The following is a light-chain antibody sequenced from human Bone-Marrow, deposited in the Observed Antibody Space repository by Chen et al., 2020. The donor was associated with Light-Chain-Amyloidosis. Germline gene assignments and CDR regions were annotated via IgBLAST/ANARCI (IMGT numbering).Light chain of an antibody. CDR1: KTISSNY. Sequence: EIVLMQSPGTLSLSPGEGANLSCRASKTISSNYLTWYQQKFGQAPRLLIYGSSSRATGIPDRFTGSGSGTDFTLTINRLEPEDFAMYYCQQYGTSPLTFGGGTKVEIK. V-gene: IGKV3-20*01. CDR3: QQYGTSPLT. J-gene: IGKJ4*01. CDR2: GSS.